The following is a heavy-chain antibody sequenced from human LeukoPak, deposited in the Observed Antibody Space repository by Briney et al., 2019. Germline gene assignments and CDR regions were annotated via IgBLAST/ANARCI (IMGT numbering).Heavy chain of an antibody. CDR3: ATGGSSGSPFDY. J-gene: IGHJ4*02. CDR2: IYTSGST. V-gene: IGHV4-4*07. CDR1: GGSISSYY. Sequence: PSETLSLTCTVSGGSISSYYWSWIRQPAGKGLEWIGRIYTSGSTNYNPPLKSRVTMSVDTSKNQFSLKMSSVTAADTAVYYCATGGSSGSPFDYWGQGTLVTVSS. D-gene: IGHD1-26*01.